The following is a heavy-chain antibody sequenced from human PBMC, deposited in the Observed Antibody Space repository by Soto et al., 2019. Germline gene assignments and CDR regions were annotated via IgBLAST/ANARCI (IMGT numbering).Heavy chain of an antibody. CDR2: IWYDGSNK. Sequence: GGSLGLSCAASGFTFSSYGMHWVRQAPGKGLEWVAVIWYDGSNKYYADSVKGRFTISRDNSKNTLYLQMDSLRAEDTAVYYCARDRGLAVAFLDYWGQGTLVTVSS. J-gene: IGHJ4*02. V-gene: IGHV3-33*01. CDR1: GFTFSSYG. CDR3: ARDRGLAVAFLDY. D-gene: IGHD6-19*01.